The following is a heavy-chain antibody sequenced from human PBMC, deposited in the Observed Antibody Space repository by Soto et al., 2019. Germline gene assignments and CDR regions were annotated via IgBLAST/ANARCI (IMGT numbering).Heavy chain of an antibody. Sequence: QVQLVESGGGLVKPGGSLRLSCAASGFTFSDYYMNWVRQAPGKGLEWLAYSDGSSDYTNYADSVKVRFTISRDNAKNSPFLQLTSLRDQGPAVYYRARAVGNYFGMDVWGQGNTVTVSS. CDR1: GFTFSDYY. CDR2: SDGSSDYT. CDR3: ARAVGNYFGMDV. D-gene: IGHD1-26*01. V-gene: IGHV3-11*06. J-gene: IGHJ6*02.